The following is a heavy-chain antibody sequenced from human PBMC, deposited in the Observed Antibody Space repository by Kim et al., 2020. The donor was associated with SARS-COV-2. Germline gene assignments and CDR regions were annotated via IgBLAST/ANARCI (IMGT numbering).Heavy chain of an antibody. CDR2: ISYDGSNK. Sequence: GGSLRLSCAASGFTFSSYGMHWVRQAPGKGLEWVAVISYDGSNKYYADSVKGRFTISRDNSKNTLYLQMNSLRAEDTAVYYCAKGGGRYDILTGYYPYYYYYGMDVWGQGTTVTVSS. V-gene: IGHV3-30*18. CDR1: GFTFSSYG. J-gene: IGHJ6*02. CDR3: AKGGGRYDILTGYYPYYYYYGMDV. D-gene: IGHD3-9*01.